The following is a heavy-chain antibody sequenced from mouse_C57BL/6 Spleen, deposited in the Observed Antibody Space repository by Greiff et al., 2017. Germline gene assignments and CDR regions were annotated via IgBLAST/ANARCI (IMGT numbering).Heavy chain of an antibody. J-gene: IGHJ4*01. CDR1: GFTFSDYG. CDR3: ARETTVVDYAMDD. V-gene: IGHV5-17*01. Sequence: EVKLMESGGGLVKPGGSLKLSCAASGFTFSDYGMHWVRQAPEKGLEWVAYISSGSSTIYYADTVKGRFTISRDNAKNTLFLQMTSLRSEDTAMYYCARETTVVDYAMDDWGQGTSVTVSS. CDR2: ISSGSSTI. D-gene: IGHD1-1*01.